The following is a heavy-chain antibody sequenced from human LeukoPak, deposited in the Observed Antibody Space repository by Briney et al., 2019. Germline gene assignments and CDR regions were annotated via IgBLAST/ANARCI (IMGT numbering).Heavy chain of an antibody. D-gene: IGHD2-15*01. J-gene: IGHJ5*02. Sequence: ASVKVSCKASGYTFTTYAMNWVRQAPGQGLEWMGYINTAVGNPTYAQDFTGRILFSVDTSVSTAYLQITNLTAEDTALYYCASRTYSYGLSPWGQGTLVTVS. CDR2: INTAVGNP. CDR3: ASRTYSYGLSP. V-gene: IGHV7-4-1*02. CDR1: GYTFTTYA.